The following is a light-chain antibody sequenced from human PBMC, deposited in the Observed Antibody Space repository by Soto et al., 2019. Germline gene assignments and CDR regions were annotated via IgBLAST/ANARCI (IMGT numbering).Light chain of an antibody. CDR3: QQYNNWPPDRT. V-gene: IGKV3-15*01. Sequence: EIVMTQSPATLSVSPGERATLSCRASQSVGSNLAWYQQKPGQAPRRLIYGASTRATGIPARLSGSGSGTEFTLTISSLQSEDFAIYFCQQYNNWPPDRTFGQGTKVEIK. J-gene: IGKJ1*01. CDR1: QSVGSN. CDR2: GAS.